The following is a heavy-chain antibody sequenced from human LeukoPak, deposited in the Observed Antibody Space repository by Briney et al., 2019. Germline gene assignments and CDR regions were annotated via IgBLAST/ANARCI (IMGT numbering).Heavy chain of an antibody. V-gene: IGHV3-7*01. D-gene: IGHD6-19*01. Sequence: GGSLRLSCAASGFTFSNNWMTWVRQAPGKGLEWVASVKKDASEKYYVDSVKGRFTISRDNAKNSLYLQMNSLRAEDTAVYYCARDVGSGWYGGGYYYYYYMDVWGKGTTVTVSS. CDR2: VKKDASEK. J-gene: IGHJ6*03. CDR1: GFTFSNNW. CDR3: ARDVGSGWYGGGYYYYYYMDV.